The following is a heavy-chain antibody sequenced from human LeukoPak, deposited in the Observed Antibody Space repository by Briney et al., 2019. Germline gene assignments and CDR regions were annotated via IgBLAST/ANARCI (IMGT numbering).Heavy chain of an antibody. V-gene: IGHV4-38-2*02. CDR1: GYSISSGYY. CDR3: ARDMGEGGYGDSPPVYNWFDP. D-gene: IGHD4-17*01. J-gene: IGHJ5*02. CDR2: IYHSGST. Sequence: SETLSLTCTVSGYSISSGYYWGWIRQPPGKGLEWIGSIYHSGSTYYNPSLKSRVTISVDTSKNQFSLKLSSVTAADTAVYYCARDMGEGGYGDSPPVYNWFDPWGQGTLVTVSS.